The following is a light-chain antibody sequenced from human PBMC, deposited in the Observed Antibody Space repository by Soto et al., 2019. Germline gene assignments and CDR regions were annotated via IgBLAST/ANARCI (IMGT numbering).Light chain of an antibody. CDR3: QQYSDWPPWT. CDR1: QSVSSK. V-gene: IGKV3-15*01. J-gene: IGKJ1*01. Sequence: ETVMTQSPATLSASPGERATLSCRASQSVSSKLAWYQQKPGQAPRLLIYDASTRATGIPARFSGRGSETEFILTITSLQSEDFALYYCQQYSDWPPWTFGQGTKVEIK. CDR2: DAS.